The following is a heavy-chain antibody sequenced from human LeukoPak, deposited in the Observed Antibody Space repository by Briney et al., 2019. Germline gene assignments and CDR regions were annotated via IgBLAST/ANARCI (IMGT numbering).Heavy chain of an antibody. CDR3: ARDQYYYYGMDV. V-gene: IGHV4-61*08. Sequence: SQTLSLTCTVSGGSISSGGYYWSWIRQPPGKGLEWIGYIYYSGSTNYNPSLKSRVTISVDTSKNQFSLKLSSVTAADTAVYYCARDQYYYYGMDVWGQGTTVTVSS. CDR2: IYYSGST. J-gene: IGHJ6*02. CDR1: GGSISSGGYY.